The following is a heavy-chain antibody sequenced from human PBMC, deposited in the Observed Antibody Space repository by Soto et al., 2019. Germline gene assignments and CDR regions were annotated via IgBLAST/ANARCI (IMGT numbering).Heavy chain of an antibody. CDR3: ARAHCGGDCYSGVDY. CDR1: GYTFTGYY. J-gene: IGHJ4*02. V-gene: IGHV1-2*04. D-gene: IGHD2-21*02. Sequence: GTSVKVSCKASGYTFTGYYMHWVRQAPGQGLEWMGWINPNSGGTNYAQKFQGWVTMTRDTSISTAYMELSRLRSDDTAVYYRARAHCGGDCYSGVDYWGQGTLVTVS. CDR2: INPNSGGT.